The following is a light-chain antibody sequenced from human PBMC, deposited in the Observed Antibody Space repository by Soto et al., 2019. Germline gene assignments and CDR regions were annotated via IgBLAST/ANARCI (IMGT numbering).Light chain of an antibody. J-gene: IGLJ2*01. Sequence: QSALTQPASVSGSPGQSITISCTGTSSDVGGYNYVSWYQQHPGKAPKLILYEVSNRPSGVANRFSVSKSGNTASLTISGLQAEDEADYYCSSHTSSSTLVFGGGTKLTVL. CDR1: SSDVGGYNY. CDR3: SSHTSSSTLV. V-gene: IGLV2-14*01. CDR2: EVS.